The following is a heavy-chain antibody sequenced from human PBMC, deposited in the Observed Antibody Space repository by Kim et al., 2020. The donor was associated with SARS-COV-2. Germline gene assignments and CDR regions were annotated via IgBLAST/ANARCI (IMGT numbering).Heavy chain of an antibody. CDR1: GGSFSGYY. CDR3: ARGRGSSATRGFDY. CDR2: INHSGST. J-gene: IGHJ4*02. D-gene: IGHD6-6*01. V-gene: IGHV4-34*01. Sequence: SETLSLTCAVYGGSFSGYYWSWIRQPPGKGLEWIGEINHSGSTNYNPSLKSRVTISVDTSKNQFSLKLSSVTAADTAVYYCARGRGSSATRGFDYWGQGTLVTVSS.